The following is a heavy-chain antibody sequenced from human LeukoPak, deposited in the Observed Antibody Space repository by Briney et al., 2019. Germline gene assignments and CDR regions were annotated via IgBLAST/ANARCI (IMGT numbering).Heavy chain of an antibody. J-gene: IGHJ6*03. CDR3: ARGGYSYYYYMDV. V-gene: IGHV4-59*01. D-gene: IGHD5-18*01. CDR2: IYYSGST. CDR1: GGSISSYY. Sequence: SETLSLTCTVSGGSISSYYWSWIRQPPGKGLEWIGYIYYSGSTNYNPSLKSRVTISVDTSKNQFSLKLSSVTAADTAVYYCARGGYSYYYYMDVWGKGTTVTVSS.